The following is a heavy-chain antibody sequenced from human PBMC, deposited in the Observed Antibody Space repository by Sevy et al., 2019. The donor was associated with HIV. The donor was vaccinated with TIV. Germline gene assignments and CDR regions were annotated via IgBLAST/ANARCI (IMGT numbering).Heavy chain of an antibody. CDR2: IYYSGTT. J-gene: IGHJ3*01. CDR1: DVSISSGTNY. V-gene: IGHV4-39*01. D-gene: IGHD6-19*01. CDR3: ARQRGGWYEYDASDV. Sequence: SETLSLTCTVSDVSISSGTNYWGWIRQPPGKGLEWIGSIYYSGTTYYNPSVKSRVTMSADTSMNQFSLKRSSVTVADTAVYYCARQRGGWYEYDASDVWGQGTMVTVSS.